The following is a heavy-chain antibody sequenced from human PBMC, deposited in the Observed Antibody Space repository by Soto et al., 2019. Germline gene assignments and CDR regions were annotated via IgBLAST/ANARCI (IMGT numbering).Heavy chain of an antibody. CDR1: GYTFTGYY. D-gene: IGHD5-18*01. CDR2: INPNSGGT. Sequence: ASVKVSCKASGYTFTGYYMHWVRQAPGQGLEWVGWINPNSGGTNYAQKFQGWVTMTRDTSISTAYMELSRLRSDDTAVYYCARVRYSYGPWVLDYWGQGTLVTVSS. CDR3: ARVRYSYGPWVLDY. V-gene: IGHV1-2*04. J-gene: IGHJ4*02.